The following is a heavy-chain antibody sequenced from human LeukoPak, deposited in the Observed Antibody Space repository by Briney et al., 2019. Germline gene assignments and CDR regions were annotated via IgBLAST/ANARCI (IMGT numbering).Heavy chain of an antibody. Sequence: PGGSLRLSCAASGFIFSSYGMHWVRQAPGKGLEWVALIWYDGSNKYYADSVKGRFTISRDNSKNTLYLQMNSLRAEDTAVYYCAKDMHYITLVTDWGQGTLVTVSS. J-gene: IGHJ4*02. V-gene: IGHV3-33*06. CDR1: GFIFSSYG. CDR3: AKDMHYITLVTD. CDR2: IWYDGSNK. D-gene: IGHD3-10*01.